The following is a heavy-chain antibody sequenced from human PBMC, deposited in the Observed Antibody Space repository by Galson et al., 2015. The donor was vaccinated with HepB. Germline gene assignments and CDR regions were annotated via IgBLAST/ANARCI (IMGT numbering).Heavy chain of an antibody. Sequence: LRLSCAASGFTFSNAWMSWVRQAPGKGLEWVGRIKSKTDGGTTDYAAPVKGRFTISRDDSKNTLYLQMNSLKTEDTAVYYCTTDPPNFDWLYSPFGQGTLVTVSS. CDR1: GFTFSNAW. D-gene: IGHD3-9*01. CDR2: IKSKTDGGTT. V-gene: IGHV3-15*01. J-gene: IGHJ5*02. CDR3: TTDPPNFDWLYSP.